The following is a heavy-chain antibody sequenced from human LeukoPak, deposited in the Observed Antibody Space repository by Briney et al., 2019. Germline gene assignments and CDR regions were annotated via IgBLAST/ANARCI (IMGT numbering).Heavy chain of an antibody. CDR2: TYYRSKWYN. D-gene: IGHD6-6*01. V-gene: IGHV6-1*01. CDR1: GDSVSSNSAA. J-gene: IGHJ5*02. Sequence: SRTLSLTCASSGDSVSSNSAAWNWFRQSPSRGLEWLGRTYYRSKWYNDYAVSVKSRITINPDTSKNQFYLQLNSVTPEDTAVYYCTRFTSSSKWFDPWGQGTLVTVSS. CDR3: TRFTSSSKWFDP.